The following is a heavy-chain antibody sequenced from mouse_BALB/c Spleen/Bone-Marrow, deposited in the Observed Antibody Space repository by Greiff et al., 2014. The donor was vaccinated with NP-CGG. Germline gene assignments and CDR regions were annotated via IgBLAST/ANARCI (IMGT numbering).Heavy chain of an antibody. CDR3: ARITTATGAMDY. V-gene: IGHV2-9*02. CDR2: IWADGST. CDR1: GFSLTNYG. D-gene: IGHD1-2*01. Sequence: QVQLQQSGPGLVAPSQSLSITCTVPGFSLTNYGVHWVRQPPGKGLEWLGVIWADGSTNYNSALMSRLSISKDNSKSQVFFKMNSLQTDDTAMYYCARITTATGAMDYWGQGTSVTVSS. J-gene: IGHJ4*01.